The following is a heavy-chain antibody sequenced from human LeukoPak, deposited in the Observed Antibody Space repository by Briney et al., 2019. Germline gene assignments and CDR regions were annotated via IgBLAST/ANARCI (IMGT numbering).Heavy chain of an antibody. CDR3: ARSLFIGGSYYQAEYYYMDV. CDR1: GFTFSSYS. D-gene: IGHD1-26*01. Sequence: GGSLRLSCAASGFTFSSYSMNWVRQAPGKGLEWVSSISSSSSYIYYADSVKGRFTISRDNAKNSLYLQMNSLRAEDTAVYYCARSLFIGGSYYQAEYYYMDVWGKGTTVTISS. J-gene: IGHJ6*03. CDR2: ISSSSSYI. V-gene: IGHV3-21*01.